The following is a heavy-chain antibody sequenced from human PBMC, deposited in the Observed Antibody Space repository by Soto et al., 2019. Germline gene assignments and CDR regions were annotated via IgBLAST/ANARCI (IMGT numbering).Heavy chain of an antibody. CDR3: AKDAVPTGFDY. CDR1: GFTFSNYG. Sequence: EVQLLESGGGLVQPGGSLRLSCAASGFTFSNYGMNWVRQAPGKGLEWVSAISGSGGSTYYADSVKGRFTISRDNSQNTLYLQMNSLRAEDTAVYYCAKDAVPTGFDYWGQGTLVTVSS. D-gene: IGHD1-1*01. V-gene: IGHV3-23*01. J-gene: IGHJ4*02. CDR2: ISGSGGST.